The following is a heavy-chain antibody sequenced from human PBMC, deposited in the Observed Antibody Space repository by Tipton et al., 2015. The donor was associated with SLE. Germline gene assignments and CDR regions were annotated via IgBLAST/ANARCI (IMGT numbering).Heavy chain of an antibody. CDR1: GFTFGDFA. J-gene: IGHJ6*03. D-gene: IGHD3-16*01. Sequence: SLRLSCAASGFTFGDFAMQWVRQAPGKGLEWVSAISWNSVSIGYADSVMGRFTVSRDNSKNTLYLQMNSLRAEDTAVYYCAQGADMDVWGKGTTVTVSS. CDR2: ISWNSVSI. V-gene: IGHV3-9*01. CDR3: AQGADMDV.